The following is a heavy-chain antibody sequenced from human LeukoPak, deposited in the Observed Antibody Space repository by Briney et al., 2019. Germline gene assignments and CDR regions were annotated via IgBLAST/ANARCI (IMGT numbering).Heavy chain of an antibody. D-gene: IGHD3-22*01. CDR1: GYTFTGYY. CDR2: INPNSGGT. CDR3: ARMDYYDSSGYPGDY. V-gene: IGHV1-2*02. J-gene: IGHJ4*02. Sequence: ASVKVSCKASGYTFTGYYMHWVRWAPGQGHEWMGWINPNSGGTNYAQKFQGRVTMTRDTSISTAYMELSRLRSDDTAVYYCARMDYYDSSGYPGDYWGQGTLVTVSS.